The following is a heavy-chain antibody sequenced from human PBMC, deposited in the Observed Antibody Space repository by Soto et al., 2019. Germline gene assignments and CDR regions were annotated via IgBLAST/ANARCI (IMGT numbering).Heavy chain of an antibody. V-gene: IGHV2-5*02. CDR3: VHRTTTVPWWFDP. Sequence: QITLKESGPTLVKPTQTLTLTCTFSGFSLTTSGVGVGWIRQPPGKALEWLALISWDDDKRYSPSLKSRLTSPKDTSKNQVVITMTMMDPAHTATYFCVHRTTTVPWWFDPWGHGTLVTVAS. J-gene: IGHJ5*02. CDR1: GFSLTTSGVG. CDR2: ISWDDDK. D-gene: IGHD4-17*01.